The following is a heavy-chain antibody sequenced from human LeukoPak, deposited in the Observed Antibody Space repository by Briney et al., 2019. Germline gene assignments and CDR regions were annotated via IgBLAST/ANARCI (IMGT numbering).Heavy chain of an antibody. Sequence: PSETLSLTCTVSGGSVSSSSDYWNWIRQPPGKGLEWIGYIYYSGSTNYNPSLKSRVTISVDTSKNQFSLKLNSVTAADTAVYYCARVGMITFGGGIVFDYWGQGTLVTVSS. CDR3: ARVGMITFGGGIVFDY. CDR1: GGSVSSSSDY. CDR2: IYYSGST. J-gene: IGHJ4*02. V-gene: IGHV4-61*01. D-gene: IGHD3-16*02.